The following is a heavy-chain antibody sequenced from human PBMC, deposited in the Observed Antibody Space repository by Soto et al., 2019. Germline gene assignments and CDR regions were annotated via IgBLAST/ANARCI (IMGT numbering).Heavy chain of an antibody. Sequence: QLQLQESGSGLVKPSQTLSLTCAVSGGSISSGGYSWSWIRQPPGKGLEWIGYIYHSGSTYYNPSLKWRVTISVDRAKTQFSLKLSSVTAADTAVYYCAAGVGLPRYYWGQGTLVTVSS. CDR3: AAGVGLPRYY. D-gene: IGHD5-12*01. J-gene: IGHJ4*02. V-gene: IGHV4-30-2*01. CDR1: GGSISSGGYS. CDR2: IYHSGST.